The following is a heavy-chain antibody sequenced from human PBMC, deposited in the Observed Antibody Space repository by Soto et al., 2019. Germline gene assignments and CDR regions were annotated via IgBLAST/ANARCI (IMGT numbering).Heavy chain of an antibody. CDR1: GGSISSGGYY. J-gene: IGHJ4*02. D-gene: IGHD3-22*01. CDR2: IYYSGST. Sequence: PSETLSLTCTVSGGSISSGGYYWSWIRQHPGKGLEWIGYIYYSGSTYYNPSLKSRVTISVDTSKNQFSLKLSSVTAADTAVYYCARYPKRTYDSSGYYLDHWGQGTLVTVSS. CDR3: ARYPKRTYDSSGYYLDH. V-gene: IGHV4-31*03.